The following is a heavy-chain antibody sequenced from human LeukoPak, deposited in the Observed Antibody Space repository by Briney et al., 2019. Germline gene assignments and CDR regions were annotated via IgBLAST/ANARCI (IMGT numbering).Heavy chain of an antibody. D-gene: IGHD2-2*01. J-gene: IGHJ5*02. CDR2: ISGSGDST. V-gene: IGHV3-23*01. CDR3: AKEVVDIVVVPAAIRWFGP. CDR1: GFTFSSYV. Sequence: GGSLRLSCAASGFTFSSYVMSWVRQAPGKGPEWVSAISGSGDSTYYADSVKGRFTISRDNSKNTLYLQMNSLRAEDTAVYYCAKEVVDIVVVPAAIRWFGPWGQGTLVTVSS.